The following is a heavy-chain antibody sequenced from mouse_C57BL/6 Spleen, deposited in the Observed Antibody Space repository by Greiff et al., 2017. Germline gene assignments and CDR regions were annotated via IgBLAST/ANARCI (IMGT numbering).Heavy chain of an antibody. CDR3: ALSYGNYGNWYFDV. D-gene: IGHD2-1*01. V-gene: IGHV1-50*01. CDR2: IDPSDSYT. J-gene: IGHJ1*03. Sequence: VQLQQPGAELVKPGASVKLSCKASGYTFTSYWMQWVKQRPGQGLEWIGEIDPSDSYTNYNQKFKGKATLTVDTSSSTAYMQLSSLTSEDSAVYYCALSYGNYGNWYFDVWGTGTTVTVSS. CDR1: GYTFTSYW.